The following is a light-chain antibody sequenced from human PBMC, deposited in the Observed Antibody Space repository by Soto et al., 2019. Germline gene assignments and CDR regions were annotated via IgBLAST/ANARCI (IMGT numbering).Light chain of an antibody. J-gene: IGKJ4*01. CDR2: GAS. CDR3: QQYKNWPLT. V-gene: IGKV3-15*01. Sequence: EIVMTQSPDTLSVSPGERATLSCRASQSVSSILAWYQQKPGQAPRLLIYGASTRATGIPARFSGSGSGTEFTLTISSLQSADFAVYYCQQYKNWPLTFGGGTKVEIK. CDR1: QSVSSI.